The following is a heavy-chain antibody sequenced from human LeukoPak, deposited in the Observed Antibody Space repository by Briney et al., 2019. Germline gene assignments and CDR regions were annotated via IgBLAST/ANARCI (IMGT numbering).Heavy chain of an antibody. CDR1: GFTFSDYY. D-gene: IGHD6-6*01. CDR3: ARDGYSNSFYFDY. Sequence: GGSLRLSCAASGFTFSDYYMSWIRQAPGKGLEWVSYISSSGSTIYYADSVKGRFTISRDNSKNTLYLQMNSLRAEDTAVYYCARDGYSNSFYFDYWGQGTLVTVSS. V-gene: IGHV3-11*04. J-gene: IGHJ4*02. CDR2: ISSSGSTI.